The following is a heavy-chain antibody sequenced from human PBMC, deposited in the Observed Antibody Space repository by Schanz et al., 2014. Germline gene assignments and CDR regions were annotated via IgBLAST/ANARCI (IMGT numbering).Heavy chain of an antibody. V-gene: IGHV3-23*04. CDR1: GFLFGTYA. CDR3: AKDISDTSGKDDY. Sequence: EVQLVESGGGLVQPGGSLRLSCAASGFLFGTYAMSWVRQAPGKGLLWVSSISGTGGDDTYYADSVKGRFTISRDNSKNTLFLQMNSLRVEDSAIYYCAKDISDTSGKDDYWGQGTLVTVSS. CDR2: ISGTGGDDT. D-gene: IGHD3-22*01. J-gene: IGHJ4*02.